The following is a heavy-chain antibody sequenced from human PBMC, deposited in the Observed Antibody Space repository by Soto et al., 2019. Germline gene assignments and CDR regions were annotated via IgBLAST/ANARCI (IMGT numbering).Heavy chain of an antibody. V-gene: IGHV4-28*01. J-gene: IGHJ4*02. Sequence: QVQLQESGPGLVKPAVTLSLTCAVSGYSISSSNWWGWVRQPPGRGLEWIGYISYSGTTYYNPSLKSRVTMSIDTSKNQFSLDLSSVTAVDTAVYYCAKNTGGTRGPYFDYWGQGTPGTVSS. CDR2: ISYSGTT. D-gene: IGHD1-1*01. CDR3: AKNTGGTRGPYFDY. CDR1: GYSISSSNW.